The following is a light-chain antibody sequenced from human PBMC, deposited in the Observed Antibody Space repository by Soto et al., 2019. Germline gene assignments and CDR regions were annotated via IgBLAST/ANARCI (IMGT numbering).Light chain of an antibody. CDR1: QSISSW. Sequence: DIQMTQSPSTLSASVGDRVTITCRASQSISSWLAWYQQKPGKAPKLLIYDASSLESGVPSRFSGSGSGTEFTRTISSLQLDDFATYYCQQYNSYSSFGPGTKVDIK. J-gene: IGKJ3*01. CDR3: QQYNSYSS. V-gene: IGKV1-5*01. CDR2: DAS.